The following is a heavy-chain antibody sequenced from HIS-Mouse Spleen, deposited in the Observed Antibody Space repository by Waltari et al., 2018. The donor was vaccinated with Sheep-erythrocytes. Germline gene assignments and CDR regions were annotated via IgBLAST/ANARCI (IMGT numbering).Heavy chain of an antibody. J-gene: IGHJ4*02. CDR2: ISSSSSYI. D-gene: IGHD1-26*01. CDR1: GCPFRSYS. V-gene: IGHV3-21*01. Sequence: EVQLVESGGGLVKPGGSRRPSFAASGCPFRSYSMIWVRQAQGKGLEWVSSISSSSSYIYYADSVKGRFTISRDNAKNSLYLQMNSLRAEDTAVYYCARVASGATFDYWGQGTLVTVSS. CDR3: ARVASGATFDY.